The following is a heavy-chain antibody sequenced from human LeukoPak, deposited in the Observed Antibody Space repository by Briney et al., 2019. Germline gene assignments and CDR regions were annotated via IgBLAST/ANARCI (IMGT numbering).Heavy chain of an antibody. J-gene: IGHJ2*01. Sequence: GGSLRLSCAASGFTVRSNYMSWVRQAPGKGLEWVSVIYNDGSTSHADSVKGRFTVSRDISKNTLYLQIKSLRADDTAMYYCARGRPNWYFDLWGRGTLVTVSS. V-gene: IGHV3-53*01. D-gene: IGHD6-6*01. CDR3: ARGRPNWYFDL. CDR1: GFTVRSNY. CDR2: IYNDGST.